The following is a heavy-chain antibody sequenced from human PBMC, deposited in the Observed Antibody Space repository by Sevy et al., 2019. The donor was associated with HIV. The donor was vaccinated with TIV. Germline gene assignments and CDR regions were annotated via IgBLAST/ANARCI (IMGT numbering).Heavy chain of an antibody. CDR2: FDPTGGSR. V-gene: IGHV1-46*01. J-gene: IGHJ6*02. D-gene: IGHD1-26*01. Sequence: ASVKVSCKTSGYTFSTYYIYWVRQAPGQGLEWIGIFDPTGGSRSYAQRFQGRLTMTGDTSTSTAYMELSSLISEDTAVYYCARDRDVSGNYLEYFYYAMDVWGQGTTVTVSS. CDR3: ARDRDVSGNYLEYFYYAMDV. CDR1: GYTFSTYY.